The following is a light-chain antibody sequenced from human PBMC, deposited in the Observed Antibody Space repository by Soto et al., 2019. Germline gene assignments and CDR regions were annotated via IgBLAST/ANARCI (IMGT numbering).Light chain of an antibody. J-gene: IGKJ1*01. CDR3: QQYNSYSRT. Sequence: IQMTQSPSTLSSSVGDRVTITCRASQSISSWLAWYQQKPGKAPKLLIYDASSLESGVPSRFSGSVSGTEGTLTISSLKPDDCATYYCQQYNSYSRTFGQGTKVDIK. CDR2: DAS. CDR1: QSISSW. V-gene: IGKV1-5*01.